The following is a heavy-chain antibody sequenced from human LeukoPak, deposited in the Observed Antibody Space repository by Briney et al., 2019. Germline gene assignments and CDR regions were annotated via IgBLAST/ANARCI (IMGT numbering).Heavy chain of an antibody. CDR1: GDSISTYY. D-gene: IGHD2-2*01. CDR2: IYYSGST. CDR3: RYCSSTSCSIFDY. J-gene: IGHJ4*02. Sequence: SETLSLTCTVSGDSISTYYWSWIRQPPGKGLDSIGYIYYSGSTNYNPSLKSRVTISVDTSKNQFSLKLSSVTAADTAVYYCRYCSSTSCSIFDYWGQGTLVTVSS. V-gene: IGHV4-59*01.